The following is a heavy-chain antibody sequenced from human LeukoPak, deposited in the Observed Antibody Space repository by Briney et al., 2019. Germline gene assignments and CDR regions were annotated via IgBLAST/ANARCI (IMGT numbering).Heavy chain of an antibody. D-gene: IGHD3-10*01. J-gene: IGHJ4*02. Sequence: ASVKVSCKVSGYTLTELSMHWVRQAPGKGLEWMGGFDPEDGETIYAQKFQGRVTMTEDTSTDTAYMELSSLRSEDTAVYYCATHQLGRWFGELFFWGQGTLVTVSS. CDR2: FDPEDGET. CDR3: ATHQLGRWFGELFF. CDR1: GYTLTELS. V-gene: IGHV1-24*01.